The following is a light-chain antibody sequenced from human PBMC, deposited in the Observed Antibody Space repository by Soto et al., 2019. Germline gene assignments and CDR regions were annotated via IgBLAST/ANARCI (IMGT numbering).Light chain of an antibody. Sequence: DIQLTQSPSSLSASVGARVTITCRATQGTSNYLAWYQQKPGKGPKLMIYASSTVKSGVPSRFSGIGSGTDFSLTISRLHPEDVATYDCQEYNSARPFTFGPGTKVDIK. CDR3: QEYNSARPFT. CDR2: ASS. V-gene: IGKV1-27*01. CDR1: QGTSNY. J-gene: IGKJ3*01.